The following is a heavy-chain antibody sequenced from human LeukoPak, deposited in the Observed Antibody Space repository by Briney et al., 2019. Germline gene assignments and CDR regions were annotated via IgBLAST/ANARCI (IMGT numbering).Heavy chain of an antibody. Sequence: PGGSLRLSCAASGFTFSDYYMSWIRQAPGKGLEWVSYISSSGSTIYYADSVKGRFTISRDNAKNSLYLQMNSLRAEDTAVYYCARQLLPEGAAWIQLHGMDVRGQGTTVTASS. D-gene: IGHD5-18*01. CDR3: ARQLLPEGAAWIQLHGMDV. J-gene: IGHJ6*02. CDR1: GFTFSDYY. CDR2: ISSSGSTI. V-gene: IGHV3-11*01.